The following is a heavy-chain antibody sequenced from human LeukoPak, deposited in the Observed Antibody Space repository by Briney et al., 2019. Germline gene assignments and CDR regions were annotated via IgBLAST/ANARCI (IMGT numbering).Heavy chain of an antibody. Sequence: GGSLRLSCEASGFTFSSFEMNWVRRARGKGLEFVSYISGSATTIYYADSVKGRFTISRDNAKNSLYLQMNSLRAEDTAVYYCARRALPDFWGQGTLVTVSS. D-gene: IGHD2-21*02. J-gene: IGHJ4*02. CDR1: GFTFSSFE. CDR3: ARRALPDF. CDR2: ISGSATTI. V-gene: IGHV3-48*03.